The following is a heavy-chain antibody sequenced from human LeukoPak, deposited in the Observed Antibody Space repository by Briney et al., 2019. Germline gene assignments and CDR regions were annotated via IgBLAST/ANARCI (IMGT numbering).Heavy chain of an antibody. Sequence: SETLSLTCTVSGGSINTPNYYWGWIRQTPGEGLEWIGNIFYSGGTYYSPSLTSRVTISLDTSRNQFSLKLNSVTAADTAVYYCARVTGYTIEDYFDYWGQGTLVTVSS. D-gene: IGHD3-9*01. J-gene: IGHJ4*02. CDR1: GGSINTPNYY. V-gene: IGHV4-39*07. CDR2: IFYSGGT. CDR3: ARVTGYTIEDYFDY.